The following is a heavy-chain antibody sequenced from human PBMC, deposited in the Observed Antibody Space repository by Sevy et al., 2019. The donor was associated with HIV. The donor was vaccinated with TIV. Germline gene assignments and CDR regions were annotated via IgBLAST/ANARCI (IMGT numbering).Heavy chain of an antibody. D-gene: IGHD1-26*01. CDR1: GFSFSAYW. CDR3: AQETFGRFDS. V-gene: IGHV3-7*01. Sequence: GGSLRLSCAASGFSFSAYWMNWVRQAPGKGREWVANIKPDGSDKHDVDSAEGRFTISRDNAKNSLYLQRNSLRVEDTAMYYCAQETFGRFDSWGQGTLVTVSS. CDR2: IKPDGSDK. J-gene: IGHJ4*02.